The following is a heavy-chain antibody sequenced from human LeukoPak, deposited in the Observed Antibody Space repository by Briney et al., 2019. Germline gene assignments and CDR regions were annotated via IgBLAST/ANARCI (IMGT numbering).Heavy chain of an antibody. CDR1: GFTFSSYW. D-gene: IGHD3-10*01. Sequence: GGSLRLSCAASGFTFSSYWMHWVRQAPGKGLVWVSRLNSDGSSTDYADSVKGRFTISRDNAKNTLYLQMNNLRAEDTAIYYCAKVYGLGSQYGDYWGQGTLVTVSS. CDR2: LNSDGSST. CDR3: AKVYGLGSQYGDY. V-gene: IGHV3-74*01. J-gene: IGHJ4*02.